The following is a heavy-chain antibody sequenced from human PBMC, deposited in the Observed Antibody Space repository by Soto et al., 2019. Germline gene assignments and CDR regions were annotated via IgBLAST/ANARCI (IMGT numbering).Heavy chain of an antibody. CDR1: GGSFSGYY. V-gene: IGHV4-34*01. J-gene: IGHJ6*02. Sequence: PSETLSLTCAVYGGSFSGYYWSWIRQPPGKGLEWIGEINHSGSTNYNPSLKSRVTISVDTSKNQFSLKLSSVTAADTAVYYCARNVLLWFGELLPRGMDVWGQGTTVTVSS. CDR3: ARNVLLWFGELLPRGMDV. CDR2: INHSGST. D-gene: IGHD3-10*01.